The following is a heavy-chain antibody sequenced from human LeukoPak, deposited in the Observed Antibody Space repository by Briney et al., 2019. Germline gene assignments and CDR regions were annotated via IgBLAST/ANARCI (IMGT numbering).Heavy chain of an antibody. V-gene: IGHV2-26*01. Sequence: GSGPTLVNPTETLTLTCTVSGFSLSSPRLGVSWIRQPSGKALEWLAHIFWNDEKSFSTSLESRLTISKDTSKSQVVFTMTNMDPVDTATYYCARRAGWSGSQDHYYMDVWGKGTTVTVSS. J-gene: IGHJ6*03. CDR2: IFWNDEK. CDR3: ARRAGWSGSQDHYYMDV. D-gene: IGHD3-3*01. CDR1: GFSLSSPRLG.